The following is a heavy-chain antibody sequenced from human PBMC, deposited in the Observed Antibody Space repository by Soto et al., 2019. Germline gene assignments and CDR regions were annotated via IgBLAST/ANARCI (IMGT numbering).Heavy chain of an antibody. CDR1: GFTFSNYA. V-gene: IGHV3-23*01. Sequence: EVQLLESGGGLVQPGGSLRLSCAASGFTFSNYAVTWVRQSPGKGLEWVSTISGSGGSTYYADSVKRRFTISRDNSKNKLYLQRNSLMAADTAVYYCAKDQGSSWYEIDYWGQGTLVTVSS. CDR2: ISGSGGST. CDR3: AKDQGSSWYEIDY. D-gene: IGHD6-13*01. J-gene: IGHJ4*02.